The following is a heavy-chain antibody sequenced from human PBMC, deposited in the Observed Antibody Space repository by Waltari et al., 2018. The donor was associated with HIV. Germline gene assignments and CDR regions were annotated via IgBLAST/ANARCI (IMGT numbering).Heavy chain of an antibody. CDR1: GFTFNSYS. Sequence: VQLVESGGGPVKPGGSLRLSCRASGFTFNSYSLNWVRQAPGKGLEGISSISSSGTFTHYADSVKGRFTISRDNANKSVYLQMNSLRAEDTAVYYCARDSRDNSWSLNFFDPWGQGTLVTVSS. V-gene: IGHV3-21*01. CDR2: ISSSGTFT. J-gene: IGHJ5*02. CDR3: ARDSRDNSWSLNFFDP. D-gene: IGHD6-13*01.